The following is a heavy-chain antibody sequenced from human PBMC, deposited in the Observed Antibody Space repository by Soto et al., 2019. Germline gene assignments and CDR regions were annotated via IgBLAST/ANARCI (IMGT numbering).Heavy chain of an antibody. CDR3: ARTYPRITMVRGVFGAVVIHGMDV. D-gene: IGHD3-10*01. CDR2: ISAYNGNT. CDR1: GYTFTSYG. J-gene: IGHJ6*02. V-gene: IGHV1-18*01. Sequence: GASVKVSCKASGYTFTSYGISWVRQAPGQGLEWMGWISAYNGNTNYAQKLQGRVTMTTDTSTSTAYMELRGLRSDDTAVYYCARTYPRITMVRGVFGAVVIHGMDVWGQGTTVTVSS.